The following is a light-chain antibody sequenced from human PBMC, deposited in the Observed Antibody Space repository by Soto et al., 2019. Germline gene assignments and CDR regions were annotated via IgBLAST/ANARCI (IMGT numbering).Light chain of an antibody. Sequence: EIVLTQSPGTLSLSPGERATLSCRASQSVSSSYLAWYQQKPGQAPRLLIYGASSRATGIPDRFSGGGSGPDFTLTLSRLEPEDFAVYYCQQYGSSPRTFGQGTKVEIK. V-gene: IGKV3-20*01. CDR3: QQYGSSPRT. J-gene: IGKJ1*01. CDR1: QSVSSSY. CDR2: GAS.